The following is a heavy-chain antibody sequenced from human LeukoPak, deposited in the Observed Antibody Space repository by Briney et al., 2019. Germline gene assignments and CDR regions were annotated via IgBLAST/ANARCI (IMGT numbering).Heavy chain of an antibody. Sequence: SQSLSLTCTVSRGSISSGNYYSSWIRRPAGKGLEWIGHIYNNGSTNYNPSLKSRVTISLDTSKNQFSLKLSAMTAADTAVYHCARITVVRGVMRYGMDVWGQGTTVTVSS. J-gene: IGHJ6*02. CDR3: ARITVVRGVMRYGMDV. CDR2: IYNNGST. CDR1: RGSISSGNYY. V-gene: IGHV4-61*09. D-gene: IGHD3-10*01.